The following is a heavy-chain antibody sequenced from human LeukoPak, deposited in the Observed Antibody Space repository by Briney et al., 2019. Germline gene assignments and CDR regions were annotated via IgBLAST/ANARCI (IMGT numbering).Heavy chain of an antibody. Sequence: ASVKVSCKASGYTFTSYGISWVRQAPGQGLEWMGWISAYNGNTNYAQKHQGRVTMTTDTSTSTAYMELRSLRSDDTAVYYCARDRVRYCSGGSCRGNWFDPWGQGTLVTVSS. J-gene: IGHJ5*02. CDR3: ARDRVRYCSGGSCRGNWFDP. D-gene: IGHD2-15*01. CDR1: GYTFTSYG. V-gene: IGHV1-18*01. CDR2: ISAYNGNT.